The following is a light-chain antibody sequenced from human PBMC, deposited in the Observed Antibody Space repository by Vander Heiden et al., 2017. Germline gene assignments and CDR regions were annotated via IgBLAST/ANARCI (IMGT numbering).Light chain of an antibody. Sequence: SYHLTHPPPLSVSPAQTPSITCSGNAVPKQYAYWYQQKPGQAPVLVIYKDSERPSGIPERFSGSSSGTTVTLTISRVQAEDEADYYCQSADSSGIYEVFGGGTKLTVL. V-gene: IGLV3-25*03. CDR3: QSADSSGIYEV. CDR2: KDS. J-gene: IGLJ2*01. CDR1: AVPKQY.